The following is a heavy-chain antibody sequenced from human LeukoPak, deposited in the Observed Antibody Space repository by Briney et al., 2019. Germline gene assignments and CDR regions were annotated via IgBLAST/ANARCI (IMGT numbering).Heavy chain of an antibody. CDR3: ARVGAGETYFDY. D-gene: IGHD3-10*01. CDR2: IYYSGST. J-gene: IGHJ4*02. CDR1: GGSISSYY. Sequence: PSETLSLTCTVSGGSISSYYWSWIRQPAGKGLEWIGYIYYSGSTNYNPSLKSRVTIPVDTSKNQFSLKLSSVTAADTAVYYCARVGAGETYFDYWGQGTLVTVSS. V-gene: IGHV4-59*01.